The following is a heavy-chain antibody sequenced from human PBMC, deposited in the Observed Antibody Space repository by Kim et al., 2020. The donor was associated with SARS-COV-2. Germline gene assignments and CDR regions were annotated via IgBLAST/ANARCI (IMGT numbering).Heavy chain of an antibody. D-gene: IGHD2-21*02. CDR2: IWYDGSNK. Sequence: GGSLRLSCAASGFTFSSYGMHWVRQAPGKGLEWVAVIWYDGSNKYYADSVKGRFTISRDNSKNTLYLQMYSLRAEDTAVYYCAKGPNEPYCGGDCYSAGQYYYYGMDVWGQGSTVTVYS. CDR1: GFTFSSYG. J-gene: IGHJ6*02. CDR3: AKGPNEPYCGGDCYSAGQYYYYGMDV. V-gene: IGHV3-33*06.